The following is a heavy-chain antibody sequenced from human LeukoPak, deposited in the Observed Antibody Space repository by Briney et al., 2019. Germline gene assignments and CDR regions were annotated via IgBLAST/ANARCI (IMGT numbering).Heavy chain of an antibody. Sequence: SETLSLTCTVSGGSISSYYWSWIRQPPGKGLEWIGYIYYSGSTNYNPSLKSRVTMSVDTSKNQFSLKLNSVTAADTAVYYCARGPPRGVPDYWGQGTLVTVSS. J-gene: IGHJ4*02. CDR2: IYYSGST. V-gene: IGHV4-59*08. D-gene: IGHD3-10*01. CDR3: ARGPPRGVPDY. CDR1: GGSISSYY.